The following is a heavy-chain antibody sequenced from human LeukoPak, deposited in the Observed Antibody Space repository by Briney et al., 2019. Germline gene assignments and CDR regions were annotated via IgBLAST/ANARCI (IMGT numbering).Heavy chain of an antibody. Sequence: GGSLRLSCAASGFTFYSYAMSWVSQAPGKGLEWVSAISGRGDSTNYADSVKGRFTISRDNSKNTLYLQMNSLRAEDTAVYYCARVHGYYGSTAFFDYWGQGTLVTVSS. CDR2: ISGRGDST. D-gene: IGHD3-10*01. J-gene: IGHJ4*02. CDR1: GFTFYSYA. CDR3: ARVHGYYGSTAFFDY. V-gene: IGHV3-23*01.